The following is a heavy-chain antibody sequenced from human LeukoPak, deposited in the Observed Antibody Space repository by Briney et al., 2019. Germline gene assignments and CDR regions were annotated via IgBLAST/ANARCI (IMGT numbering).Heavy chain of an antibody. CDR3: ARTTEGGYTYGYFYYYYMDV. CDR1: GGSISSYY. J-gene: IGHJ6*03. V-gene: IGHV4-59*01. Sequence: SETLSLTCTVSGGSISSYYWNWIRQPPGKGPEWIGYIYYSGSTNYNPSLKSRVIITVDTSMNQFSLKLTSVTAADTAVYYCARTTEGGYTYGYFYYYYMDVWGKGTTVTISS. CDR2: IYYSGST. D-gene: IGHD5-18*01.